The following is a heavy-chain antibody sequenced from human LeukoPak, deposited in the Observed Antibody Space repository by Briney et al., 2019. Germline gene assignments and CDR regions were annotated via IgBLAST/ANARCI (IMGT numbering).Heavy chain of an antibody. D-gene: IGHD4-17*01. Sequence: GGPLRLSCAASGFTVSSNYMSWVRQAPGKGLEWVSVIYSGGSTYYADSVKGRFTISRDNSKNTLYLQMNSLRAEDTAVYYCSSTPYGDYYFDYWGQGTLVTVSS. CDR2: IYSGGST. CDR1: GFTVSSNY. J-gene: IGHJ4*02. V-gene: IGHV3-66*02. CDR3: SSTPYGDYYFDY.